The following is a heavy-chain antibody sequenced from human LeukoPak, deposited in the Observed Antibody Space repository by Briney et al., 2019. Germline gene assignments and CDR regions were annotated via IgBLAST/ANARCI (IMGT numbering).Heavy chain of an antibody. V-gene: IGHV3-23*01. J-gene: IGHJ4*02. D-gene: IGHD1-26*01. Sequence: GGSLRLSCAASGFTFSNYGMNWVRQAPGKGLEWVSAISGSGHNTYYADSVKGRFTISRDNSKNTLYLQMNSLRAEDTAVYYCAKGSWVGIYYFDYWGQGTLVTVSS. CDR3: AKGSWVGIYYFDY. CDR1: GFTFSNYG. CDR2: ISGSGHNT.